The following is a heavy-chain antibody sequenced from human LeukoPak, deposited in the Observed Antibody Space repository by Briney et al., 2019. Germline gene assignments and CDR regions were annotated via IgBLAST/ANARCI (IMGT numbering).Heavy chain of an antibody. CDR2: ISGSGSST. CDR1: GSTFSSYA. CDR3: AKGSGWPYYFDY. Sequence: GGSLRLSCAASGSTFSSYAMTWVRQAPGKGLEWVSAISGSGSSTYYADSVKGRFTISRDNSKNTLYLQMNSLRAEDTAVYYCAKGSGWPYYFDYWGQGTLVTVSS. V-gene: IGHV3-23*01. J-gene: IGHJ4*02. D-gene: IGHD6-19*01.